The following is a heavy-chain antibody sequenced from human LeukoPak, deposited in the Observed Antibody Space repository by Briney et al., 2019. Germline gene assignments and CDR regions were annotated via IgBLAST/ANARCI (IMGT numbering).Heavy chain of an antibody. CDR2: FDPEDGET. V-gene: IGHV1-24*01. Sequence: ASVKVSCKVSGYTLTELSMHWVRQAPGKGLEWMGGFDPEDGETIYAQKFQGRVTMTRNTSISTAYMELSSLRSEDTAVYYCARGSGRKYYYDSSGYYHFDYWGQGTLVTVSS. J-gene: IGHJ4*02. CDR1: GYTLTELS. D-gene: IGHD3-22*01. CDR3: ARGSGRKYYYDSSGYYHFDY.